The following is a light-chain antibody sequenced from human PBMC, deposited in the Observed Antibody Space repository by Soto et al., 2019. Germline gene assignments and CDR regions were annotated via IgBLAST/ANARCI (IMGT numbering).Light chain of an antibody. CDR1: QSVGTY. CDR3: QQRSRWPYT. Sequence: EIVLTQSPATLSLSPGERATLSCRASQSVGTYLAWYQQKPGQAPVLLIFDASNRATGVRPRFSGSGSGTDFTLHIRSLEPEDCAVYYCQQRSRWPYTFGQGTKLEIK. CDR2: DAS. V-gene: IGKV3-11*01. J-gene: IGKJ2*01.